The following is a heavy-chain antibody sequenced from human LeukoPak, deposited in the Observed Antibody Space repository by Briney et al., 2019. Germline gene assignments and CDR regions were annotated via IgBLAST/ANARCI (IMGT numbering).Heavy chain of an antibody. J-gene: IGHJ4*02. D-gene: IGHD3-22*01. CDR3: ARGEANPYGSSGYYYVVGSYYFDY. CDR2: INHSGST. Sequence: SETLSLTCAVYGGSFSGYYWSWIRQPPGKGLEWIGEINHSGSTNYNPSLKSRVTISVDTSKNQFSLKLSSVTAADTAVYYCARGEANPYGSSGYYYVVGSYYFDYWGQGTLVTVSS. CDR1: GGSFSGYY. V-gene: IGHV4-34*01.